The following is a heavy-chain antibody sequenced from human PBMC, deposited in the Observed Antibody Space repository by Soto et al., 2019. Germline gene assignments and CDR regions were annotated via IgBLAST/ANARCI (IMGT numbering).Heavy chain of an antibody. J-gene: IGHJ6*02. Sequence: SVKVSCKASGFTFTSSAVQWVRQARGQRLEWIGWIVVGSGNTNYAQKLQERVTITRDMSTSTAYMELSSLRSEDTAVYYCAADLMRSSTSYYYYGMDVWGQGTTVTVSS. V-gene: IGHV1-58*01. CDR2: IVVGSGNT. CDR3: AADLMRSSTSYYYYGMDV. CDR1: GFTFTSSA. D-gene: IGHD1-1*01.